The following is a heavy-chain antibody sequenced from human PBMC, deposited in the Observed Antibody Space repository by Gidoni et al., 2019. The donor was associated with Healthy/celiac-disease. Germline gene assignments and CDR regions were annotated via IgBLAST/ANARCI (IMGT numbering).Heavy chain of an antibody. J-gene: IGHJ3*02. CDR1: GYSISSGYS. CDR2: SYHSGST. D-gene: IGHD2-2*01. V-gene: IGHV4-38-2*02. CDR3: ASQPGYCSSTSCYWSAFDI. Sequence: QVQLQESGPGLVKPSETLSLTCTVSGYSISSGYSWGWIRQPPGKGLEWIGSSYHSGSTYYNPSLKSRVTISVDTSKTQFSLKLSSVTAADTAVDYCASQPGYCSSTSCYWSAFDIWGQGTMVTVSS.